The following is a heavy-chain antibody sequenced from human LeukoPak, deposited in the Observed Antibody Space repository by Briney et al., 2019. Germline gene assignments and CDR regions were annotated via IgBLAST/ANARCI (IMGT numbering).Heavy chain of an antibody. D-gene: IGHD6-13*01. CDR1: GYTFTSYG. Sequence: ASVKVSCKASGYTFTSYGISWVRQAPGQGLEWMGWISAYNGNTNYAQKLQGRVTMTTDTSTSTAYVELRSLRSDDTAVYYCARDSSSWYGGYFDYWGQGTLVTVSS. CDR3: ARDSSSWYGGYFDY. V-gene: IGHV1-18*01. J-gene: IGHJ4*02. CDR2: ISAYNGNT.